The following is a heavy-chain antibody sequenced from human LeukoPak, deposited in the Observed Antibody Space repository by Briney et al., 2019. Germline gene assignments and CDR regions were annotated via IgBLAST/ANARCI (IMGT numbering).Heavy chain of an antibody. CDR2: IYYSGST. CDR1: GGSISSYY. Sequence: SETLSLTCTVSGGSISSYYWSWIRQPPGKGLEWIGYIYYSGSTNYNPSLKSRVTISVDTSKNQFSLKLSSVTAADTAVYYCARDTHSSSWNYYYHGMDVWAKGPRSPSP. V-gene: IGHV4-59*01. J-gene: IGHJ6*02. D-gene: IGHD6-13*01. CDR3: ARDTHSSSWNYYYHGMDV.